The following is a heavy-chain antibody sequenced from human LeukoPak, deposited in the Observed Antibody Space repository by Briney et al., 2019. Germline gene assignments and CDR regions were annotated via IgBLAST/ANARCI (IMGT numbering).Heavy chain of an antibody. CDR3: PREVVAGRGEIAS. Sequence: GGSLRLSCAASGFTFRSYWMGWVRQAPGKGLQWVANIKEDGSLKQYVDSVKGRFTISRDNAKNSLYLQMDSLRAEDTAVYDCPREVVAGRGEIASWAQGTLVTVSS. CDR1: GFTFRSYW. D-gene: IGHD6-19*01. CDR2: IKEDGSLK. V-gene: IGHV3-7*01. J-gene: IGHJ4*02.